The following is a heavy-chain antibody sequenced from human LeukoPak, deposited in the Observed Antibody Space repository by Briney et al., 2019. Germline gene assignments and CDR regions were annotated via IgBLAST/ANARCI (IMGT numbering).Heavy chain of an antibody. V-gene: IGHV1-3*01. CDR3: ARGDYYDSSGYLFDY. CDR2: INAGNGNT. CDR1: GYTFTSYA. D-gene: IGHD3-22*01. J-gene: IGHJ4*02. Sequence: ASVKVSCKASGYTFTSYAMHWVRQAPGQRLEWMGWINAGNGNTKYSQKFQGRVTFTRDTSASTAYMELSSLRSEDTAVYYCARGDYYDSSGYLFDYWGQGTLVTVSS.